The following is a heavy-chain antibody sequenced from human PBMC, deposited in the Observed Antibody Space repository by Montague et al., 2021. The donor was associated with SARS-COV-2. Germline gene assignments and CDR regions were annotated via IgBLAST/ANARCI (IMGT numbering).Heavy chain of an antibody. D-gene: IGHD3-3*01. Sequence: SETLSPTSTVSGGSISSYYCSWIRQSAGKGLEWIGRIHTSGSTDXNPSLNSRITMSVDTSKNQFSLKLSSVTAADTAVNYCASGKYYDFWSGYYSHDYVSGMDVWGQGTTVTVSS. CDR1: GGSISSYY. J-gene: IGHJ6*01. CDR3: ASGKYYDFWSGYYSHDYVSGMDV. V-gene: IGHV4-4*07. CDR2: IHTSGST.